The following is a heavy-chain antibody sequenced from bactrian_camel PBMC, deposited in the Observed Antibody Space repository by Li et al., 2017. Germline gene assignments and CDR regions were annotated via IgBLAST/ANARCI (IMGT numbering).Heavy chain of an antibody. V-gene: IGHV3S53*01. Sequence: HVQLVESGGASVQRGGSLKLSCEASGYVFNDHCLAWFRQTPGKEREGVAAIESTGTTSYADSVKGRFTISLGNAKNTVTLQMNTPKPEDTATYYCAADNEAGIDYGMDYWGKGTQVTVS. D-gene: IGHD6*01. CDR1: GYVFNDHC. CDR2: IESTGTT. J-gene: IGHJ7*01.